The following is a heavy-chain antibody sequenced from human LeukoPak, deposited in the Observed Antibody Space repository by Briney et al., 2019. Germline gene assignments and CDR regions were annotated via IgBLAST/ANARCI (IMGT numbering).Heavy chain of an antibody. D-gene: IGHD3-10*01. J-gene: IGHJ5*02. CDR3: ARDTLWFGEQYNWFDP. CDR2: INTNTGNP. Sequence: ASVKVSCKASGYTFTSYAMNWVRQAPGQGLEWMGWINTNTGNPTYAQGFTGRFVFSLDTSVSTAYLQISSLKAEDTAVYYCARDTLWFGEQYNWFDPWGQGTLVTVSS. CDR1: GYTFTSYA. V-gene: IGHV7-4-1*02.